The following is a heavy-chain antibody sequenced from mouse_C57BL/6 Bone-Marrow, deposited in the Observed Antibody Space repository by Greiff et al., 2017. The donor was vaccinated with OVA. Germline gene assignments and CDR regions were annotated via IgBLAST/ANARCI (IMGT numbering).Heavy chain of an antibody. CDR1: GFTFTDYY. V-gene: IGHV7-3*01. Sequence: EVQRVESGGGLVQPGGSLSLSCAASGFTFTDYYMSWVRQPPGKALEWLGFIRNKANGYTTEYSASVKGRFTISRDNSQSNLYLQMNALGAEDSATYYCARCAMDYWGQGTSVTVSS. J-gene: IGHJ4*01. CDR3: ARCAMDY. CDR2: IRNKANGYTT.